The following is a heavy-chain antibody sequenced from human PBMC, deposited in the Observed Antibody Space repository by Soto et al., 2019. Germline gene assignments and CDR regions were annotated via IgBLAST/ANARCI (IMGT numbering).Heavy chain of an antibody. CDR2: INPNSGGT. CDR1: GGTFSSYA. V-gene: IGHV1-2*04. J-gene: IGHJ4*02. D-gene: IGHD5-12*01. CDR3: ARAQNLEMATP. Sequence: GASVKVSCKASGGTFSSYAISWVRQAPGQGLEWMGWINPNSGGTNYAQKFQGWVTMTRDTSISTAYMELSSLRSEDTAVYYCARAQNLEMATPWGQGTLVTVSS.